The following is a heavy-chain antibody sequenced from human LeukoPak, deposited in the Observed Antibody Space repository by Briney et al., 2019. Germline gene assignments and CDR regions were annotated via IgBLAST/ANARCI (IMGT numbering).Heavy chain of an antibody. J-gene: IGHJ6*03. CDR1: GFTFSSYS. CDR2: ISSSSSYI. CDR3: AKDLRVIVVTYYMDV. V-gene: IGHV3-21*01. Sequence: GGSLRLSCAASGFTFSSYSMNWVRQAPGKGLEWVSSISSSSSYIYYADSVKGRFTISRDNAKNSLYLQMNSLRAEDTAVYYCAKDLRVIVVTYYMDVWGKGTTVTVSS. D-gene: IGHD2-2*01.